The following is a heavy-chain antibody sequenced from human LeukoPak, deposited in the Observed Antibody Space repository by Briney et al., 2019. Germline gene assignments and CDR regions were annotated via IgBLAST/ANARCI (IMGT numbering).Heavy chain of an antibody. V-gene: IGHV4-30-4*01. CDR3: ARTCSSTSCCYPIDY. D-gene: IGHD2-2*01. CDR2: IYYSGST. Sequence: SSQTLSLTCTVSGGSISSGDYYWSWIRQPPGKGLEWIGYIYYSGSTYYNPSLKSRVTISVDTSKNQFSLKLSSVTAADTAVYYCARTCSSTSCCYPIDYWGQGTLVTVSS. CDR1: GGSISSGDYY. J-gene: IGHJ4*02.